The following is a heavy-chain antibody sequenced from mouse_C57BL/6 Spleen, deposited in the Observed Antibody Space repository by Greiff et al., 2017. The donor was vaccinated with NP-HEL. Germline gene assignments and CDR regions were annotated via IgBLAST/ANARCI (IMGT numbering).Heavy chain of an antibody. Sequence: VQLVESGAELVRPGASVKLSCKASGYTFTDYYINWVKQRPGQGLAWIARIYPGSGNTYYNEKFKGKATLTAEKSSSTAYMQLSSLTSEDSAVYFCARGDYYYAMDYWGQGTSVTVSS. J-gene: IGHJ4*01. CDR1: GYTFTDYY. V-gene: IGHV1-76*01. CDR2: IYPGSGNT. D-gene: IGHD2-4*01. CDR3: ARGDYYYAMDY.